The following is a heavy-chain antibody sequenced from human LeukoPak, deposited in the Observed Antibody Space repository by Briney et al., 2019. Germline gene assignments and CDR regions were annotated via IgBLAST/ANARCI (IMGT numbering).Heavy chain of an antibody. CDR1: GGTFSSYA. D-gene: IGHD5-24*01. V-gene: IGHV1-69*05. J-gene: IGHJ4*02. Sequence: SSVKVSCKASGGTFSSYAISWVRQAPGQGLEWMGGIIPIFGTANYAQKFQGRVTITTDGSTSTAYMELSSLRSEDTAVYYCASSWDGYNSPFDYWGRGTLVTVSS. CDR2: IIPIFGTA. CDR3: ASSWDGYNSPFDY.